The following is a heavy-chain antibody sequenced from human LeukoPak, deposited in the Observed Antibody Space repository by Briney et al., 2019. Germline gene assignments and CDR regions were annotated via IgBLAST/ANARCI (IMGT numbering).Heavy chain of an antibody. CDR3: ASGFKKYYYDSSGYYSDDY. CDR1: GGSFSGYY. V-gene: IGHV4-34*01. D-gene: IGHD3-22*01. CDR2: INHSGST. Sequence: PSETLSLTCAVYGGSFSGYYWSWIRQPPGKGLEWSGEINHSGSTNYNPSLKSRATISVDTSKNEFSLKLSSVTAADTAVYYCASGFKKYYYDSSGYYSDDYWGRGTLVTVSS. J-gene: IGHJ4*02.